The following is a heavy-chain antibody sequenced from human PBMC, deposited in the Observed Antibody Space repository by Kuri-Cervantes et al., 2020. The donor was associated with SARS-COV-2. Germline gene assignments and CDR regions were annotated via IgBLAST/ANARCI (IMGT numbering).Heavy chain of an antibody. CDR2: IYYSGST. J-gene: IGHJ4*02. Sequence: SETLSLTCAVSGYSISSGYYWGWIRQPPGKGLEWIGYIYYSGSTNYNPSLKSRVTISVDTSKNQFSLKLSSVTAADTAVYYCARERSYGSGSARGGWGQGTLVTVSS. D-gene: IGHD3-10*01. CDR3: ARERSYGSGSARGG. CDR1: GYSISSGYY. V-gene: IGHV4-38-2*02.